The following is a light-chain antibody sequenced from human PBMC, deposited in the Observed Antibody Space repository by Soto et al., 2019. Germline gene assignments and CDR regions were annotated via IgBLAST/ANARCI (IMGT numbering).Light chain of an antibody. V-gene: IGLV2-14*03. CDR1: SSDVGGYNY. CDR3: SSYTSSSTVV. Sequence: QSALTQPASVSGSPGQSITISCTGTSSDVGGYNYVSWYQQHPGKAPKLMIYDVSYRPSGVSNRFSGFKSGNTASLTISGLQAEDEADCYCSSYTSSSTVVFGGGTQLTVL. CDR2: DVS. J-gene: IGLJ2*01.